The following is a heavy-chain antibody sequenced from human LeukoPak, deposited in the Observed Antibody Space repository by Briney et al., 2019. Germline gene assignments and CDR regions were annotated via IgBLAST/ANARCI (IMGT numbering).Heavy chain of an antibody. J-gene: IGHJ6*03. V-gene: IGHV4-59*11. CDR1: GGSISSHY. D-gene: IGHD6-13*01. CDR2: IYYSGST. CDR3: ARSPQVSSWSYTTWYYMDV. Sequence: PSETLSLTCTVSGGSISSHYWSWIRQPPGKGLEWIGDIYYSGSTNYNPSLKSRVTISVDTSKNQFSLKLSSVTAADTAVYYCARSPQVSSWSYTTWYYMDVWGKGTTVTVSS.